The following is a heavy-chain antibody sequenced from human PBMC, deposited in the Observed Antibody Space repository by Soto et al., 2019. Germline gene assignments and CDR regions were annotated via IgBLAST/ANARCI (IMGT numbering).Heavy chain of an antibody. Sequence: EVQLLESGGGLVQPGGSLRLSCAASGFTFSTYAMNGVRQAPGNGLEWVSAISGSGGSIHYADSVKGRFTISRDNPKNTRYLQMNSLRGADTGVYHCVKGYWKGDVWGQGTTVTVSS. J-gene: IGHJ6*02. V-gene: IGHV3-23*01. CDR2: ISGSGGSI. CDR1: GFTFSTYA. CDR3: VKGYWKGDV. D-gene: IGHD1-1*01.